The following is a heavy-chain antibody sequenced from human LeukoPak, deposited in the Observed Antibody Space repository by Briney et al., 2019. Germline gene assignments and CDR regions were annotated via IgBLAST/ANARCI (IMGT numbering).Heavy chain of an antibody. V-gene: IGHV3-7*03. D-gene: IGHD6-13*01. J-gene: IGHJ5*02. Sequence: GGSLRLSCAASGFTFSSYWMSWVRQAPGKGLEWVANIKQDGSEKYYVDSVKGRFTISRDNAKNSLYLQMNSLRAEDTALYFCARDSQSGQLGKRNWFDPWGQGTLVTVSS. CDR3: ARDSQSGQLGKRNWFDP. CDR1: GFTFSSYW. CDR2: IKQDGSEK.